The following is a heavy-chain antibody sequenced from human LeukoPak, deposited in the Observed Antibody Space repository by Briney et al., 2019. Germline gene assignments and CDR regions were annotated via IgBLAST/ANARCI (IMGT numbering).Heavy chain of an antibody. CDR3: ARGRDGYNPPGYYFDY. CDR1: GYTFTSYA. V-gene: IGHV1-3*01. D-gene: IGHD5-24*01. CDR2: INAGNGNT. Sequence: ASVKVSCKASGYTFTSYAMHWVRQAPGQRLEWMGWINAGNGNTKYSQKFQGRVTITRDTSASTAYMELSSLRSEDTAVYYCARGRDGYNPPGYYFDYWGQGTLVTASS. J-gene: IGHJ4*02.